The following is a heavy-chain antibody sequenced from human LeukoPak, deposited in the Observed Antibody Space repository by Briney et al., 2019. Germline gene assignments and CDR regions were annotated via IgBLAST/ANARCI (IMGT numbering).Heavy chain of an antibody. CDR2: INPDGSEK. V-gene: IGHV3-7*01. Sequence: PGGSLRLSCAVSGFTFSSDWMIWVRQAPGKGLEWVANINPDGSEKNYVDSVRGRFTISRDNAKNSLYLQMNSLRAEDTAVYYCARPPSLVRGETSWFDPWGQGTLVTVSS. CDR1: GFTFSSDW. D-gene: IGHD3-10*01. CDR3: ARPPSLVRGETSWFDP. J-gene: IGHJ5*02.